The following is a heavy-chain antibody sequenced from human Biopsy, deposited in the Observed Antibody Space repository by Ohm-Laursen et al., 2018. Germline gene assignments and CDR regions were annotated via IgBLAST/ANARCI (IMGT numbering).Heavy chain of an antibody. CDR3: AKQEGVAYGDIDY. V-gene: IGHV3-30*18. J-gene: IGHJ4*02. CDR2: ISYDGSYK. Sequence: SLRLSCTAPGFTLTDSGMHWVRQAPGKGLEWVALISYDGSYKNYGDSVKGRFTISRDNSKNTLYLQMNSLRPEDTAVYYCAKQEGVAYGDIDYWGQGTLVTVSS. CDR1: GFTLTDSG. D-gene: IGHD3-10*01.